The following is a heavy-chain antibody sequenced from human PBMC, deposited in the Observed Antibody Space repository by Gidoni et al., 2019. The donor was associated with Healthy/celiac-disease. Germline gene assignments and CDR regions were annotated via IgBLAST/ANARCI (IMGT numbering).Heavy chain of an antibody. CDR3: ARGPSVRGVTPFDY. D-gene: IGHD3-10*01. J-gene: IGHJ4*02. CDR1: GGSISSSSYY. Sequence: QLQLQESGPGLVKPSETLSLTCTVSGGSISSSSYYCGWIRQPPGKGLEWIGSIYYSGSTYYNPSLKSRVTISVDTSKNHFSLKLSSVTAADTAVYYCARGPSVRGVTPFDYWGQGTLVTVSS. CDR2: IYYSGST. V-gene: IGHV4-39*01.